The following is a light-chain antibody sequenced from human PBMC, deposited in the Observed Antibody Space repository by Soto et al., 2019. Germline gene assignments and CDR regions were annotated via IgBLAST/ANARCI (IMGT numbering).Light chain of an antibody. CDR3: QQYNNLPIT. J-gene: IGKJ5*01. Sequence: EIVITQSPATLSVSPGERATLSCRASQSVSSNLAWYQQKPGQAPRLLIYGASTRATGIPARFSGSGSGTEFTLTISSLQSEDFAVYYCQQYNNLPITFGQGTRLEI. CDR1: QSVSSN. V-gene: IGKV3-15*01. CDR2: GAS.